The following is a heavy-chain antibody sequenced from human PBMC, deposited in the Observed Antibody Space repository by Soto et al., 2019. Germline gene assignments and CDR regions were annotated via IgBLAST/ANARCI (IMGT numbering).Heavy chain of an antibody. CDR1: GFTFSNSA. CDR3: AQSRRDGPSFFDY. D-gene: IGHD2-8*01. Sequence: GGSLRLSCAASGFTFSNSALSWVRQAPGKGLEWVSAISGSGGSTYYTDSVKGRFTISRDNSKNTLYLQMDSLRVDDTAVYYCAQSRRDGPSFFDYWGQGTQVTVSS. J-gene: IGHJ4*02. CDR2: ISGSGGST. V-gene: IGHV3-23*01.